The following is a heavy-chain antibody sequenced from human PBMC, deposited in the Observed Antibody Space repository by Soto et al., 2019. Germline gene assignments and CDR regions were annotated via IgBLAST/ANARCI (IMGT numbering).Heavy chain of an antibody. CDR1: GGSISSYY. V-gene: IGHV4-59*01. J-gene: IGHJ4*02. Sequence: SETLSLTCTVSGGSISSYYWTWIRQPPGKGPEWIGYIYYSGSPNYNPSLKSRVSISVDTSKNQFSLKLSSVTAADTAVYYCARNRDGYNPYCFDYWGQGTLVTVSS. CDR2: IYYSGSP. D-gene: IGHD5-12*01. CDR3: ARNRDGYNPYCFDY.